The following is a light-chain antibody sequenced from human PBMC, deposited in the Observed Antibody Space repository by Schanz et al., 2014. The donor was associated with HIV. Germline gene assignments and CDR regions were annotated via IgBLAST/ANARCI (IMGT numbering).Light chain of an antibody. J-gene: IGKJ5*01. CDR2: AAS. V-gene: IGKV3-15*01. CDR3: QQYDSSPQIT. CDR1: QSVRSN. Sequence: EIVMTQSPGPLSVSPGERVTLSCRASQSVRSNLAWYQQRPGQAPRLLIYAASTRVIGLPARFSGSGSGTDFTLTISRLEPEDSAVYYCQQYDSSPQITFGQGTRLEIK.